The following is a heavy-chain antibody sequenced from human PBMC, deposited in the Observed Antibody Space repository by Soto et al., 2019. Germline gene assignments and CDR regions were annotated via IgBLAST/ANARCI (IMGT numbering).Heavy chain of an antibody. CDR2: IIPIFGTA. D-gene: IGHD6-13*01. CDR3: ASRGHASSSRGWFDP. J-gene: IGHJ5*02. CDR1: GGTFSSYA. Sequence: QVQLVQSGAEVKKPGSSVKVSCKASGGTFSSYAISWVRQAPGQGLEWMGGIIPIFGTANYAQKFQGRVTITADESTSTAYMDLSSLRSEDTAVYYGASRGHASSSRGWFDPWGQGTLVTVSS. V-gene: IGHV1-69*01.